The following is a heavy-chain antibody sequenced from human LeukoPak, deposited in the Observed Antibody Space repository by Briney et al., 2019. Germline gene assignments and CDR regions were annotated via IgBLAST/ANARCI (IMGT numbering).Heavy chain of an antibody. CDR1: GFTFSSYA. CDR2: ISSSSSYI. J-gene: IGHJ4*02. Sequence: PGGSLRLSCAASGFTFSSYAMSWVRQAPGKGLEWVSSISSSSSYIYYADSVKGRFTISRDNAKNSLYLQMNSLRAEDTAVYYCARDRSSSWFKRVYWGQGTLVTVSS. CDR3: ARDRSSSWFKRVY. V-gene: IGHV3-21*01. D-gene: IGHD6-13*01.